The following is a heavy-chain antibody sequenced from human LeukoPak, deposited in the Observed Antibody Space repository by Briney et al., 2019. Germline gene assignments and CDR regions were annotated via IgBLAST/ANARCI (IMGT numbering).Heavy chain of an antibody. D-gene: IGHD3-9*01. Sequence: PSETLSLTCSVSGDSISNADYYWGWIRRPPGKGLEWIGNIYYSGGTFYNPSLKSRLTLSVDTSKNQLSLKLSSVTAADTAVYYCARPQPLNYDILTGYPKGWYFDLWGRGTLVTVSS. V-gene: IGHV4-39*07. CDR2: IYYSGGT. CDR1: GDSISNADYY. J-gene: IGHJ2*01. CDR3: ARPQPLNYDILTGYPKGWYFDL.